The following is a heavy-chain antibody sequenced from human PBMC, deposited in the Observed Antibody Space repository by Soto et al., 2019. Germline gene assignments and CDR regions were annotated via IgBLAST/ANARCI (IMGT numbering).Heavy chain of an antibody. J-gene: IGHJ4*02. D-gene: IGHD6-19*01. Sequence: DVQVVESGGGLVQPGGSLRLSCAVSGFSFPSYWMTWVRQAPGKGLEWVANISPDGSAIQYAVSVEGRFTISRDNDKNSLDLQMTDLRAEDTAVYYCVRNSGRYRLDHWGQGTLVTVSS. CDR3: VRNSGRYRLDH. CDR1: GFSFPSYW. CDR2: ISPDGSAI. V-gene: IGHV3-7*03.